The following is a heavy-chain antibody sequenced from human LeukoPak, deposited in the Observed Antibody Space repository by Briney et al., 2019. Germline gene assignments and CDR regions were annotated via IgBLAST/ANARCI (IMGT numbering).Heavy chain of an antibody. D-gene: IGHD4-4*01. V-gene: IGHV3-9*01. J-gene: IGHJ3*02. CDR2: ISWNSGSI. Sequence: GGSLRLSCAASGFTFDDYAMHWVRQAPGKGLEWVSGISWNSGSIGYADSVKGRFTISRDNAKNSLYLQMNSLRAEDTALYYCAKDRASNYFAFDIWGQGTMVTVSS. CDR1: GFTFDDYA. CDR3: AKDRASNYFAFDI.